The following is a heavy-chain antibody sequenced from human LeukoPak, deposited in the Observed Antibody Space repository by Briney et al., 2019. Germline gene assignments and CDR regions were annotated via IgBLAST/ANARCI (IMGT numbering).Heavy chain of an antibody. CDR3: ARDLDVTTSYYYYYGMDV. CDR1: GGTFISYA. J-gene: IGHJ6*02. D-gene: IGHD4-11*01. CDR2: IIPIFGTA. V-gene: IGHV1-69*13. Sequence: ASVKVSCKASGGTFISYAISWVRQAPGQGLEWMGGIIPIFGTANYAQKFQGRVTITADESTSTAYMELSSLRSEDTAVYYCARDLDVTTSYYYYYGMDVWGQGTTVTVSS.